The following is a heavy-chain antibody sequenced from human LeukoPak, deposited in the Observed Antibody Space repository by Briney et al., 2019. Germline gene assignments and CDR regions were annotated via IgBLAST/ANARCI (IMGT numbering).Heavy chain of an antibody. CDR3: ARDAVSTVTAGGIDY. V-gene: IGHV1-18*01. CDR2: ISAYSGNT. J-gene: IGHJ4*02. CDR1: GYTFTSYG. D-gene: IGHD2-21*02. Sequence: ASVKVSCKASGYTFTSYGISWVRQAPGQGLEWMAWISAYSGNTEYAENIQGRVTMTTDTSTSTAYMELRGLRSDDTAVYYCARDAVSTVTAGGIDYWGQGTLVTVSS.